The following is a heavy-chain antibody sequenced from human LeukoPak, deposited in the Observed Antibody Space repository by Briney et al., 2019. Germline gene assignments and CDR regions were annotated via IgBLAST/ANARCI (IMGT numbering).Heavy chain of an antibody. CDR1: GFIFSSHG. D-gene: IGHD3-10*01. J-gene: IGHJ6*03. CDR3: TSGGSGSYPLYYYYYMDV. Sequence: PGGSLRLSCAASGFIFSSHGMNWVRQASGKGLEWVGRIRSKANSYATAYGASVKGRFTISRDDSMNTAYLQMNSLKTEDTAVYYCTSGGSGSYPLYYYYYMDVWGKGTTVTVSS. CDR2: IRSKANSYAT. V-gene: IGHV3-73*01.